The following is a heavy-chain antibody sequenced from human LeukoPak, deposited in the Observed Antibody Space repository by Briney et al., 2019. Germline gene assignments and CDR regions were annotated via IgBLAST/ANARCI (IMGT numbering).Heavy chain of an antibody. V-gene: IGHV5-51*01. CDR1: GYIFTSYW. CDR3: ARRARYCSGGSCATLGLDV. CDR2: IYPGDSDT. Sequence: GESLKISCKGSGYIFTSYWIGWVRQMPGKGLEWMGIIYPGDSDTRYSLSFQGQVTISADKSISTAYLQWSSLKASDTAMYYCARRARYCSGGSCATLGLDVWGQGTTVTVSS. D-gene: IGHD2-15*01. J-gene: IGHJ6*02.